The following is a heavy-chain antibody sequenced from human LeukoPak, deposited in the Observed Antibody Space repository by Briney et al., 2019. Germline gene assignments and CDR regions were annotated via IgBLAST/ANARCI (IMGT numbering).Heavy chain of an antibody. D-gene: IGHD6-13*01. Sequence: GGSLRLSCAASGFTFSSYAMSWVRQAPGKGLEWVSAISGSGGSTYYADSVKGRFTISRDNSKNTLYLQMNSLRAGDTAVYYCAKLGSRWYYYGMDVWGQGTTVTVSS. CDR1: GFTFSSYA. CDR3: AKLGSRWYYYGMDV. V-gene: IGHV3-23*01. CDR2: ISGSGGST. J-gene: IGHJ6*02.